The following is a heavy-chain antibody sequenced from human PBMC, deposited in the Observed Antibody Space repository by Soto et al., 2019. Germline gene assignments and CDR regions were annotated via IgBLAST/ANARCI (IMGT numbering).Heavy chain of an antibody. Sequence: ASVKVSCKASGYTFTSYGISWVRQAPGQGLEWMGWISAYNGNTNYAQKLQGRVTMTTDTSTSTAYMELRSLRSDDTAVYYCARDLNGYCSGGSCYSNTNWGQGTLVTVSS. V-gene: IGHV1-18*01. J-gene: IGHJ4*02. CDR2: ISAYNGNT. CDR1: GYTFTSYG. CDR3: ARDLNGYCSGGSCYSNTN. D-gene: IGHD2-15*01.